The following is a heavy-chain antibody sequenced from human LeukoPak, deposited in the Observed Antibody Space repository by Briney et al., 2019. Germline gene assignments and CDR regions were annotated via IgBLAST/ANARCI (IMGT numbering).Heavy chain of an antibody. J-gene: IGHJ4*02. V-gene: IGHV3-33*01. Sequence: GGSLRLSCAASGFTFSSYGMHWVRQAPGKGLEWVAVIWYDGSNKYYADSVKGRFTISRDNSKNTLYLQMNSLRAEDAAVYYCVRVISGGYSSDYWGQGTLVTVSS. D-gene: IGHD5-18*01. CDR3: VRVISGGYSSDY. CDR1: GFTFSSYG. CDR2: IWYDGSNK.